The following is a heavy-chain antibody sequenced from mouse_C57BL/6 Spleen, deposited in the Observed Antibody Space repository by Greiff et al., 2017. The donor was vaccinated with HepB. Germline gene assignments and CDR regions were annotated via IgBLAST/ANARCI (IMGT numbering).Heavy chain of an antibody. V-gene: IGHV3-1*01. Sequence: VQLQQSGPGMVKPSQSLSLTCTVTGYSITSGYDWHWIRHFPGNKLEWMGYISYSGSTNYNPSLKSRISITHDTSKNHFFLKLNSVTTEDTATYYCARGTVVAKDWYFDVWGTGTTVTVSS. CDR2: ISYSGST. J-gene: IGHJ1*03. CDR3: ARGTVVAKDWYFDV. CDR1: GYSITSGYD. D-gene: IGHD1-1*01.